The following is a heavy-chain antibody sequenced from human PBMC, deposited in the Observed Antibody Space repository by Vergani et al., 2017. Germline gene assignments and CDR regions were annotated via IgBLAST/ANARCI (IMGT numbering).Heavy chain of an antibody. CDR1: GGSFSGYY. CDR2: IDHSGGT. Sequence: QVQLQQWGAGLLKPSETLALTCAVSGGSFSGYYWSWIRQPPGKGLEWIGEIDHSGGTNYNPSLKSRVTISVDKSKNQFSLKLSSVTAADTAVYDCARVKQRSDTALSYFFYYYYMDVWGKGTTVTVSS. J-gene: IGHJ6*03. V-gene: IGHV4-34*02. CDR3: ARVKQRSDTALSYFFYYYYMDV. D-gene: IGHD5-18*01.